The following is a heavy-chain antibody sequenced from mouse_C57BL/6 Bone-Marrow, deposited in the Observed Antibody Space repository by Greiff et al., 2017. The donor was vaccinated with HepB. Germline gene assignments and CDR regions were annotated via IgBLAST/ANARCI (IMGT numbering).Heavy chain of an antibody. CDR3: ARRYYGSSYGFAY. CDR2: INPNYGTT. J-gene: IGHJ3*01. V-gene: IGHV1-39*01. D-gene: IGHD1-1*01. Sequence: VQLKESGPELVKPGASVKISCKASGYSFTDYNMNWVKQSNGKSLEWIGVINPNYGTTSYNQKFKGKATLTVDQSSSTAYMQLNSLTSEDSAVYYCARRYYGSSYGFAYWGQGTLVTVSA. CDR1: GYSFTDYN.